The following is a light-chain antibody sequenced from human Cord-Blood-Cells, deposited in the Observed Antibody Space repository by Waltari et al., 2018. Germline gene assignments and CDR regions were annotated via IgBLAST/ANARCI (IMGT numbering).Light chain of an antibody. CDR1: QGISSY. V-gene: IGKV1-8*01. CDR2: AAS. J-gene: IGKJ1*01. CDR3: QQYYSYPPWT. Sequence: AIRMTQSPSSLSASTGDRVTITCRASQGISSYLAWYQQKPGKAPKLLIYAASTLQSGVPSRFIGSGSGTDFTLTIICLQSEDFATYYCQQYYSYPPWTFGQGTKVEIK.